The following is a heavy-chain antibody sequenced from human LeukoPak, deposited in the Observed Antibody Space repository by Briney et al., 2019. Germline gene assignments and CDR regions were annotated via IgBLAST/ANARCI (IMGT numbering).Heavy chain of an antibody. CDR2: ISYDGSNK. J-gene: IGHJ4*02. V-gene: IGHV3-30-3*01. D-gene: IGHD4-17*01. Sequence: GGSLRLSCAASGFTFSSYAMHWVRQAPGKGLEWVAVISYDGSNKYYADSVKGRFTISRDNSKNTLYLQMNSLRAEDTTVYYCARPPSYTTVTTFVRYHFDYWGQGTLVTVSS. CDR1: GFTFSSYA. CDR3: ARPPSYTTVTTFVRYHFDY.